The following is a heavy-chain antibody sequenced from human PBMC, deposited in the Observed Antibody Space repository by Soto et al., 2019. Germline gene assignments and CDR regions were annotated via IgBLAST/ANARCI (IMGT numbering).Heavy chain of an antibody. V-gene: IGHV3-30*18. J-gene: IGHJ4*02. D-gene: IGHD2-2*01. CDR3: AKDHGYAQYYFDY. CDR2: ISYDGSNT. CDR1: GFTFSSYG. Sequence: GSLRLSCAASGFTFSSYGMHWVRQAPGKGLEWVAVISYDGSNTYYADSVKGRFTISRDNSKNALYLQVNTLRPEDTAVYYCAKDHGYAQYYFDYWGQGTLVTVSS.